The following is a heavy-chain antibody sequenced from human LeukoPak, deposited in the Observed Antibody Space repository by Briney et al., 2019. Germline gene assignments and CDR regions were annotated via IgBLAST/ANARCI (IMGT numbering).Heavy chain of an antibody. J-gene: IGHJ4*02. Sequence: GGSLRLSCAASGFTFSSYVMSWVRQAPGKGLEWVSAISGSGGSTYYADSVKGRFTISRDNSKNTLYLQMNSLRAEDTAVYYCAKDYFGEFAFDYWGQGTLVTVSS. CDR3: AKDYFGEFAFDY. D-gene: IGHD3-10*01. CDR1: GFTFSSYV. V-gene: IGHV3-23*01. CDR2: ISGSGGST.